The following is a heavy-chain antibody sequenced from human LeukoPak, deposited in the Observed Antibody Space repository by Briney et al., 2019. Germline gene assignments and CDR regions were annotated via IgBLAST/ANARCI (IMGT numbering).Heavy chain of an antibody. D-gene: IGHD1-1*01. CDR1: GGSFSGYY. CDR2: INHSGST. Sequence: ASETLSLTCAVYGGSFSGYYWSWIRQPPGEGLEWIGEINHSGSTNYNPSLKSRVTISVDTSKNQFSLKLSSVTAADTAVYYCARMYDWSGAWFDPWGQGTLVTVSS. J-gene: IGHJ5*02. V-gene: IGHV4-34*01. CDR3: ARMYDWSGAWFDP.